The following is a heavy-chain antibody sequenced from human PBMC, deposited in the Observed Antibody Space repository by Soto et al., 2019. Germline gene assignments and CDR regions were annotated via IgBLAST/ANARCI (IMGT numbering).Heavy chain of an antibody. V-gene: IGHV3-49*03. CDR2: IRSKAYGGTS. CDR1: GFTFGDYA. Sequence: EVQLVESGGGLVQPGRSLRLSCTTSGFTFGDYAMSWFRQAPGKGLEWVGFIRSKAYGGTSKYAASMEGRFTISRDDSKNIAYLQMNSLTTEDTAVYYCTRECTLLLWFGEFFYWGQGTLVTVSS. CDR3: TRECTLLLWFGEFFY. D-gene: IGHD3-10*01. J-gene: IGHJ4*02.